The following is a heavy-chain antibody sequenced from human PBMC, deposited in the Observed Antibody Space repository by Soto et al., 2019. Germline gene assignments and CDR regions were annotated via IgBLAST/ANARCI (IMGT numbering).Heavy chain of an antibody. Sequence: ASVKVSCKASGGTFSSYTISWVRQAPGQGLEWKGRIIPILGIANYAQKFQGRVTITADKSTSTAYMELSSLRSEDTAVYYCARDCSSTSCYAYPWGQGTLVTVSS. J-gene: IGHJ5*02. V-gene: IGHV1-69*04. CDR2: IIPILGIA. D-gene: IGHD2-2*01. CDR3: ARDCSSTSCYAYP. CDR1: GGTFSSYT.